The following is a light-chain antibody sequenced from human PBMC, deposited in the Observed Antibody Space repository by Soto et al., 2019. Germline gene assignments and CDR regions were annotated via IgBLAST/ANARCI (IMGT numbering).Light chain of an antibody. CDR3: CTYAGSSTPYV. CDR2: DVY. J-gene: IGLJ1*01. Sequence: QSVLTQPASVSGSPGQSITISCTGTSSDVGGFNYVSWYQQHPGKAPKLLIFDVYSRPSGISNRFSGSKSGNTASLTISGLQAEDEADYYCCTYAGSSTPYVFGTGTKVTVL. CDR1: SSDVGGFNY. V-gene: IGLV2-14*01.